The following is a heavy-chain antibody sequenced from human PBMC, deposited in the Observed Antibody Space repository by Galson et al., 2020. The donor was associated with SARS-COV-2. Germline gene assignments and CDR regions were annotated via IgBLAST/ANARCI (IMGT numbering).Heavy chain of an antibody. Sequence: IFSDYAMHWVRQAPGKGLEYVSAISSNGGTSFYADSVNGRFTMSRDNSRNMFYLQMTALRPEDTGFYYCLSYSSTRQNHWGQGTLVTVSS. CDR3: LSYSSTRQNH. CDR1: IFSDYA. CDR2: ISSNGGTS. J-gene: IGHJ5*02. D-gene: IGHD2-2*01. V-gene: IGHV3-64D*06.